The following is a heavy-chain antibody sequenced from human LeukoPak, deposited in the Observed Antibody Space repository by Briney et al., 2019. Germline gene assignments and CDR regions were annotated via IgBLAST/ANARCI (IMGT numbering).Heavy chain of an antibody. CDR1: GYSLSSGYY. CDR3: ARVRLSTVMNLPFDP. V-gene: IGHV4-38-2*01. Sequence: SETLSLTCAVSGYSLSSGYYWGWIRQPPGKGLEWIGNIYHSGSTYYNPSLKNRVTISVDTSKNQFSLKLRSVTAADTAVYYCARVRLSTVMNLPFDPWGQGALVTVSS. CDR2: IYHSGST. J-gene: IGHJ5*02. D-gene: IGHD4-17*01.